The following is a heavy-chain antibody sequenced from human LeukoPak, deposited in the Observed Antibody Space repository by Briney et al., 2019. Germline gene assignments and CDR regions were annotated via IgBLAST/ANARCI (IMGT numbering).Heavy chain of an antibody. CDR2: INPNSGGT. J-gene: IGHJ4*02. V-gene: IGHV1-2*02. Sequence: ASVKVSCKASGYTFTCYYMHWVRQAPGQGLEWMGWINPNSGGTNYAQKFQGRVTMTSDTSFSTAYMELSRLTSDDTAVYYCARDSSGRFLDYWGQGTLVTVSS. CDR3: ARDSSGRFLDY. D-gene: IGHD1-26*01. CDR1: GYTFTCYY.